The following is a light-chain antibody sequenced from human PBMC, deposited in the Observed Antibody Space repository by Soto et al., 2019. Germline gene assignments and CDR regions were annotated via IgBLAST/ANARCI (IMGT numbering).Light chain of an antibody. CDR2: EVS. J-gene: IGLJ1*01. Sequence: QSALTQPPSASWSPGQSVTISCTGTSSDVGGYNYVSWYQQHPGKAPKLMIYEVSKRPSGVPDRFSGSKSGNTASLTVSGLHAEDEADYYCSSYAGSNNLGVFGNGTKLTVL. CDR1: SSDVGGYNY. CDR3: SSYAGSNNLGV. V-gene: IGLV2-8*01.